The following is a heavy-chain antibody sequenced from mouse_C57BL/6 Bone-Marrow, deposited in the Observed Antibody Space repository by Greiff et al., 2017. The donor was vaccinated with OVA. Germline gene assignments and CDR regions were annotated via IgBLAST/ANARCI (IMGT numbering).Heavy chain of an antibody. V-gene: IGHV1-55*01. CDR2: IYPGSGST. Sequence: VKLQQPGAELVKPGASVKMSCKASGYTFTSYWITWVKQRPGQGLEWIGDIYPGSGSTNYNEKFKSKATLTVDTASSTAYMQRSSLTSEDSAVYYCAREHYSNSMDYWGQGTSVTVSS. D-gene: IGHD2-5*01. CDR3: AREHYSNSMDY. CDR1: GYTFTSYW. J-gene: IGHJ4*01.